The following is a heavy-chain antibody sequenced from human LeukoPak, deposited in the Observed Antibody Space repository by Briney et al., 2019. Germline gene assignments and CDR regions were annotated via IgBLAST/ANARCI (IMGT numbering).Heavy chain of an antibody. V-gene: IGHV3-21*04. CDR2: ISSSSSYI. J-gene: IGHJ4*02. CDR3: ARGGFLLWFGVS. D-gene: IGHD3-10*01. CDR1: GFIFRSYC. Sequence: PGGSLRLSCAASGFIFRSYCMNWVRQAPGKGLEWVSSISSSSSYIYYADSVKGRITISRNNANNSLFLQMNSLRAEDTAVYYCARGGFLLWFGVSGGQGTLVTVSS.